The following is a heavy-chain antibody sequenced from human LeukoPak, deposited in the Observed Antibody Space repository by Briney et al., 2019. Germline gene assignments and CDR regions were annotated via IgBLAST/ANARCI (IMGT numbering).Heavy chain of an antibody. J-gene: IGHJ4*02. CDR3: TTDLRWEHTINDY. CDR1: GFTLTNAW. D-gene: IGHD1-26*01. Sequence: PGGSLRLSCAASGFTLTNAWMAWVRQAPGKGLEWVGRIKSKTDGGTTDYAAPVKGRFTISRDDSENTLYLQMNSLKTEDTAVYYCTTDLRWEHTINDYWGQGTLVTVSS. CDR2: IKSKTDGGTT. V-gene: IGHV3-15*01.